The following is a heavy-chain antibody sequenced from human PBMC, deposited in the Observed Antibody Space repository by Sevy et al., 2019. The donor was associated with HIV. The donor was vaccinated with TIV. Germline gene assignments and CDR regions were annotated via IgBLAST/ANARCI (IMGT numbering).Heavy chain of an antibody. D-gene: IGHD3-10*01. Sequence: ASVKVSCKASGYTFSSYGISWVRQAPGQGLEGKGWDSDYNGYTKYAHKFQGRVNISTETATRTAYMEMRSLRSDDTDVYFCARAGYYSRSGTYRPPNYYRIDVWGQGTPVTVSS. CDR3: ARAGYYSRSGTYRPPNYYRIDV. CDR1: GYTFSSYG. CDR2: DSDYNGYT. V-gene: IGHV1-18*01. J-gene: IGHJ6*02.